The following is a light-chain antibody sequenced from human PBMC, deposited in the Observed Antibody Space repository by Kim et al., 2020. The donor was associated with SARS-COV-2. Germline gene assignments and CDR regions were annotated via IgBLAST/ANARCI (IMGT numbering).Light chain of an antibody. Sequence: ESVLTQSPATLSLSPGERATLSCRASQSVYNYLAWYQQKPGQAPRLLIYDASTRATGIPARFSGSGSGTDFTLTISALEPDDFAVYYCQQRSDWPLTFGGGTKLEI. CDR3: QQRSDWPLT. J-gene: IGKJ4*01. CDR2: DAS. CDR1: QSVYNY. V-gene: IGKV3-11*01.